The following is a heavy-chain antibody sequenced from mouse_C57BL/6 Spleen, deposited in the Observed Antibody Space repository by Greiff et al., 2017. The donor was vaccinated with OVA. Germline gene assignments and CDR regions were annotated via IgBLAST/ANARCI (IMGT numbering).Heavy chain of an antibody. V-gene: IGHV1-80*01. CDR3: ARSGTTVVASDY. J-gene: IGHJ2*01. Sequence: VQLVESGAELVKPGASVKISCKASGYAFSSYWMNWVKQRPGKGLEWIGQIYPGDGDTNYNGKFKGKATLTADKSSSTAYMQLSSLTSEDSAVYFCARSGTTVVASDYWGQGTTLTVSS. CDR2: IYPGDGDT. CDR1: GYAFSSYW. D-gene: IGHD1-1*01.